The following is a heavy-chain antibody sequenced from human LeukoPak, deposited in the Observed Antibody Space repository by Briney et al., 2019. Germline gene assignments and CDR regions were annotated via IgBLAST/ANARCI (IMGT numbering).Heavy chain of an antibody. CDR3: AKGPWQQLVFFDY. CDR2: IYHSGST. V-gene: IGHV4-30-2*01. D-gene: IGHD6-13*01. J-gene: IGHJ4*02. Sequence: KSSETLSLTCAVSGGSISSGGYSWSWIRQPPGKGLEWIGYIYHSGSTYYNPSLKSRVTISVDRSKNQFSLKLSSVTAADTAVYYCAKGPWQQLVFFDYWGQGTLVTVSS. CDR1: GGSISSGGYS.